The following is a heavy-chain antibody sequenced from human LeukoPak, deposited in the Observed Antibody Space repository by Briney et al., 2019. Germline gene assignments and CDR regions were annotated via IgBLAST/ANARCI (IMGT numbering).Heavy chain of an antibody. CDR2: ISAYNGNT. CDR1: GYTFTSYG. Sequence: GESLKISCKASGYTFTSYGISWVRQAPGQGLEWMGWISAYNGNTNYAQKLQGRVTMTTDTSTSTAYMELRSLRSDDTAVYYCARDQGYCSSTSCPRNWFDPWGQGTLVTVSS. V-gene: IGHV1-18*01. CDR3: ARDQGYCSSTSCPRNWFDP. J-gene: IGHJ5*02. D-gene: IGHD2-2*01.